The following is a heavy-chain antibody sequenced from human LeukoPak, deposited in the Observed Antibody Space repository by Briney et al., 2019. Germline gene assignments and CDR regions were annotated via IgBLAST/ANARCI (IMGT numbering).Heavy chain of an antibody. CDR1: GFTFSSYA. D-gene: IGHD6-19*01. CDR2: ISGSGGST. Sequence: GGCLRLSCAAAGFTFSSYAMSWVRQAAGKGMGWDSAISGSGGSTYYADSGKGRFTISSDNSKNTLYLQMNSLRAEDTAVYYCAKGGSGWYLGFDYWGQGTLVTVSS. J-gene: IGHJ4*02. V-gene: IGHV3-23*01. CDR3: AKGGSGWYLGFDY.